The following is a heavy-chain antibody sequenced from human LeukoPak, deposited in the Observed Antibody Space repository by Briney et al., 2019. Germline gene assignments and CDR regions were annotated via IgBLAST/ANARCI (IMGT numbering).Heavy chain of an antibody. D-gene: IGHD6-19*01. CDR1: GFTLSSYA. Sequence: GGSLRLPCAVSGFTLSSYAMSWVRQAPGRGREWVSAFRGRGGSTYYADSVKGPFPISRAKSKNTLYLQMKSLRAEDTAVYCCAKGAVPTVVSAVAGHFDYWGQGTLVTVSS. CDR2: FRGRGGST. V-gene: IGHV3-23*01. J-gene: IGHJ4*02. CDR3: AKGAVPTVVSAVAGHFDY.